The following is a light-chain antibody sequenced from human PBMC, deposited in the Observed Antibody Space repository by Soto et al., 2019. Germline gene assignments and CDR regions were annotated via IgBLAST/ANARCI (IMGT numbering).Light chain of an antibody. CDR1: SSNIGSNT. Sequence: QSVLTQPPSASGTPGQGVTISCSGSSSNIGSNTVNWYQHLPGTAPKLLIFSNYQRPSGVPDRFSGSESGTSASLAISRLQSEDEADYFCAAWDDSLHGPVFGGGTQLTVL. V-gene: IGLV1-44*01. CDR3: AAWDDSLHGPV. CDR2: SNY. J-gene: IGLJ2*01.